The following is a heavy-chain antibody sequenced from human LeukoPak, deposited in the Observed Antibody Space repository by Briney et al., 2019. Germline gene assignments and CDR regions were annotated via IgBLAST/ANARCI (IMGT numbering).Heavy chain of an antibody. V-gene: IGHV3-21*01. CDR2: ISSSSSYI. Sequence: GGSLRLSCAASGFAFSSYSMNWVRQAPGKGLEWVSSISSSSSYIYYADSVKGRFTISRDNAKNSLYLQMNSLRAEDTAVYYCARAYCSSTRCSYYFDSWGQGTLVTVSS. J-gene: IGHJ4*02. CDR1: GFAFSSYS. D-gene: IGHD2-2*01. CDR3: ARAYCSSTRCSYYFDS.